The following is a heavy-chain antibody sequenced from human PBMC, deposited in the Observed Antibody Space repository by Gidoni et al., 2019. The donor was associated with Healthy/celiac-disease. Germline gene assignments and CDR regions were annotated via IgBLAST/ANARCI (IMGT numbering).Heavy chain of an antibody. V-gene: IGHV1-8*01. Sequence: QVQLVQSGAEVKKPGRSVKVSCKASVSPFTSYYINWVRQATGQGLEWMGWMNPNSGNTGYAQKFQGRVTRTRNTSISTAYMELSSLRSEDTAVYYCARWGPVATMGVGGDAFDIWGQGTMVTVSS. CDR3: ARWGPVATMGVGGDAFDI. CDR1: VSPFTSYY. D-gene: IGHD5-12*01. J-gene: IGHJ3*02. CDR2: MNPNSGNT.